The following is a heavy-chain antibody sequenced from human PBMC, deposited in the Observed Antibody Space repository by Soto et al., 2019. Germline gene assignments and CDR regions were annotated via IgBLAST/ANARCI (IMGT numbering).Heavy chain of an antibody. CDR1: GGPISSYY. J-gene: IGHJ4*01. CDR2: IYYSGST. Sequence: PTETLSLTCTVSGGPISSYYWSWIRQPPEKGLEWIGYIYYSGSTNYNPSIKSRISISVDASKNQFSLRLTSVTAADTVVYYCARYLPPSPYSGYYTYYFEYWGQGTLVPSPQ. CDR3: ARYLPPSPYSGYYTYYFEY. D-gene: IGHD3-22*01. V-gene: IGHV4-59*01.